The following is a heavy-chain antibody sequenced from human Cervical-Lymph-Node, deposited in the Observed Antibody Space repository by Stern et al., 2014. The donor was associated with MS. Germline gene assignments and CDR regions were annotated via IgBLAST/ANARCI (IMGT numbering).Heavy chain of an antibody. Sequence: EVQLVESGGGLIQPGGSLRLSCAASGFTVSSNYMSWVRQAPGKGLEWVSVIYSGGSTYYADSVKGRFTISRDNSKNTLYLQMNSLRAEDTAVYCCARDYLSGGAVAGKDMCWGQGTLVTVSS. V-gene: IGHV3-53*01. J-gene: IGHJ4*02. CDR1: GFTVSSNY. CDR3: ARDYLSGGAVAGKDMC. CDR2: IYSGGST. D-gene: IGHD6-19*01.